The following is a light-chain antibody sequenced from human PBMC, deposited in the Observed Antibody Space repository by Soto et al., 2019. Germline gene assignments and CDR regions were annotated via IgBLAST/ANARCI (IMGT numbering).Light chain of an antibody. CDR1: QNVLYSSNNKNY. CDR2: WAS. Sequence: DIVMTQSPDSLAVSLGERDTINCKSSQNVLYSSNNKNYLSWYQQKPGQPPKLLIYWASTRESGVPDRFSGSGSGTDFTLTISSLQAEDVAVYYCQQYYSTPWTFGQGTKVEIK. J-gene: IGKJ1*01. CDR3: QQYYSTPWT. V-gene: IGKV4-1*01.